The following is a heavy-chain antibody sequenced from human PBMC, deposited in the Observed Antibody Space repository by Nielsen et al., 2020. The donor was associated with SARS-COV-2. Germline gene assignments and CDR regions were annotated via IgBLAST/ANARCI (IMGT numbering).Heavy chain of an antibody. CDR1: GFTFGDYA. V-gene: IGHV3-49*04. CDR2: IRSKAYGGTT. Sequence: GESLKISCTASGFTFGDYAMSWVRQAPGKGLEWVGFIRSKAYGGTTEYAASVKGRFTISRDDSKSIAYLQMNSLKTEDTAVYYCTRAGYRTAYFQHWGQGTLVTVSS. CDR3: TRAGYRTAYFQH. D-gene: IGHD3-9*01. J-gene: IGHJ1*01.